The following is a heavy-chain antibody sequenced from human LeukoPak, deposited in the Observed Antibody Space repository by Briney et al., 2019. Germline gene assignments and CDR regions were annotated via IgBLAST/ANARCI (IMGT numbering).Heavy chain of an antibody. J-gene: IGHJ4*02. CDR3: ARGPPNWGYDY. CDR2: IIPIFGTA. CDR1: GGTFSSYA. V-gene: IGHV1-69*13. Sequence: WASVKVSCKASGGTFSSYAISWVRQAPGQGLEWMGGIIPIFGTANYAQKFQGRVTITADESTSTAYMELSSLRSEDTAVYYCARGPPNWGYDYWGPGTLVTVSS. D-gene: IGHD7-27*01.